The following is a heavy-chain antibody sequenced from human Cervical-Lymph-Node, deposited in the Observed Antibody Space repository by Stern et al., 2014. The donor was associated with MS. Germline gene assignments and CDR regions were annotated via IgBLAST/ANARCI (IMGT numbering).Heavy chain of an antibody. CDR1: GYTFTNYF. CDR2: INPTTGRT. CDR3: ARAQEFSNVVANY. D-gene: IGHD2-8*01. V-gene: IGHV1-46*03. J-gene: IGHJ4*02. Sequence: QVQLVQSGAEVKKPGASMRISCKASGYTFTNYFIHWVRQAPRQRPEWMGIINPTTGRTSYAQSFQGRVTMTRDTSTNTAYLDLSSLRSEDTAVYFCARAQEFSNVVANYWGQGTLVTVSS.